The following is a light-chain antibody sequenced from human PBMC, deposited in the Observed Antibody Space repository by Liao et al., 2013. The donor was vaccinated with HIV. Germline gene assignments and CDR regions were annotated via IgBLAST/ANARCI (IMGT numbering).Light chain of an antibody. CDR2: YDS. CDR3: QAWGSNTAV. V-gene: IGLV3-21*01. Sequence: SYELAQPPSVSVAPGKTARITCVGDDLGSKTVHWYRQKPGQAPVLLIQYDSVRPSGIPDRFSASDSGATATLTIRRVEVGDEADYYCQAWGSNTAVFGGGTTLTVL. J-gene: IGLJ2*01. CDR1: DLGSKT.